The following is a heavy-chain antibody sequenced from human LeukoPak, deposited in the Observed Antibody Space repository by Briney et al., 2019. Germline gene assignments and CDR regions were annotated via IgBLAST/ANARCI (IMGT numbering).Heavy chain of an antibody. D-gene: IGHD3-3*01. CDR3: ARVRHDTLEYDYYMDV. V-gene: IGHV4-34*01. Sequence: KPSETLSLTCAVDGGSFSGFYWSWIRQTPGKGLEWIGEINHTGNTNYNPSLTDYNPSLKSRVTISVDSSKNQLSLKLSSVTAADTGVYYCARVRHDTLEYDYYMDVWGKGTTVTVSS. CDR2: INHTGNT. J-gene: IGHJ6*03. CDR1: GGSFSGFY.